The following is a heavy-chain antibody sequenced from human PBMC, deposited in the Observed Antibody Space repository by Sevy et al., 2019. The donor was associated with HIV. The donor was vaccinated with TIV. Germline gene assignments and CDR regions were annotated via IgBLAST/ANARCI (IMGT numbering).Heavy chain of an antibody. CDR3: AADWGGYCSGGTCYL. J-gene: IGHJ4*02. D-gene: IGHD2-15*01. CDR2: FDPEKGET. V-gene: IGHV1-24*01. Sequence: ASVKVSCKVSGYTLSEFSMHWVRQAPGKGLEWMGSFDPEKGETIYAQKFQGTVTMTEDTSTDTAYMELSGLRSEDTAVYYCAADWGGYCSGGTCYLWGQGTLVTVSS. CDR1: GYTLSEFS.